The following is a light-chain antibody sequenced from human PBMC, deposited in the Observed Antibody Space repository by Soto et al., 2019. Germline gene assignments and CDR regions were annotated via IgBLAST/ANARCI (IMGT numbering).Light chain of an antibody. CDR1: SSYVGGYNY. CDR3: RSYAGNNNYV. V-gene: IGLV2-8*01. Sequence: QSVLAQPPSASGSPGQSVTISCTGTSSYVGGYNYVSWSQQHPGKAPKLTIYEVSKRPSGVPDRFSGSKSGNTASLPVSVLQAEEEAEYNGRSYAGNNNYVFVIGTKVTFL. CDR2: EVS. J-gene: IGLJ1*01.